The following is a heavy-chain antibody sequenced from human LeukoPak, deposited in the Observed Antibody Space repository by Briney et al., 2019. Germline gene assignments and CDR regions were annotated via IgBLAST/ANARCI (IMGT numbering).Heavy chain of an antibody. CDR2: INPAGSQK. D-gene: IGHD5-12*01. J-gene: IGHJ5*02. Sequence: GGSLRLSCAASGLTFSSSWMNWVRQAPGKGLEWAANINPAGSQKDYVDSVKGRFTISRDNAKNSVFLQMNSLRAEDTAVYYCARYSGSFPGWLDPWGPGTLVTVSS. CDR3: ARYSGSFPGWLDP. V-gene: IGHV3-7*01. CDR1: GLTFSSSW.